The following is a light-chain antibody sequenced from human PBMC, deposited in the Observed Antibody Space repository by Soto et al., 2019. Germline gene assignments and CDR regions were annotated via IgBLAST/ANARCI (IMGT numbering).Light chain of an antibody. V-gene: IGKV3-15*01. CDR3: QQYSNWPQT. CDR1: QSVTSS. CDR2: AAS. J-gene: IGKJ1*01. Sequence: IVMTQSPATLSVSPGERATLSRRASQSVTSSLAWYQQKPGQAPRLLIYAASTRATGIPTRFSGSGSETEFTLTISSLQSEDFAIYYCQQYSNWPQTFGQGTKVEIK.